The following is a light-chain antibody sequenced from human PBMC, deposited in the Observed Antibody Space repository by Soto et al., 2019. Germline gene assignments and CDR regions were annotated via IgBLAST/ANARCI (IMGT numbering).Light chain of an antibody. CDR2: GAS. J-gene: IGKJ3*01. V-gene: IGKV1-39*01. CDR1: QYISSY. Sequence: DIQMTQSPSSLSASVGDRVTITCRASQYISSYVNWYQQKPGKAPKFLIYGASDLQRGVPSRFSGSGSGTDFTLTINSLQPEDLATYYCQQSYSRPLTFGPGTKLDIK. CDR3: QQSYSRPLT.